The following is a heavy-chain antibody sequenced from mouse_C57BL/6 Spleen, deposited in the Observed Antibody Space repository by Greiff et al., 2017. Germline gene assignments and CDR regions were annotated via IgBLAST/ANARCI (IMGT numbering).Heavy chain of an antibody. CDR2: IYPGDGDT. J-gene: IGHJ3*01. V-gene: IGHV1-82*01. Sequence: VQRVESGPELVKPGASVKISCKASGYAFTSYWMNWVKQRPGKGLEWIGRIYPGDGDTNYNGKLKGKATLTADKSSSTAYMQLSSLTSEASAVYFCARYDYGRGLAYWGQGTLVTVSA. CDR1: GYAFTSYW. D-gene: IGHD2-4*01. CDR3: ARYDYGRGLAY.